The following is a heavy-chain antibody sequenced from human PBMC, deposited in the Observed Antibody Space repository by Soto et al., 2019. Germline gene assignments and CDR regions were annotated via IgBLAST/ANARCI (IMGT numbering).Heavy chain of an antibody. CDR3: ATGCSSTSRYRTPSSGSDYYYGMDV. V-gene: IGHV5-51*01. J-gene: IGHJ6*02. Sequence: GESLKICCKGSGYSFTSYWIGWVRQMPGKGLEWMGIIYPGDSDTRYSPSFQGQVTISADKSISTAYLQWSSLKASDTAMYYCATGCSSTSRYRTPSSGSDYYYGMDVWGQGTTVTVSS. D-gene: IGHD2-2*01. CDR1: GYSFTSYW. CDR2: IYPGDSDT.